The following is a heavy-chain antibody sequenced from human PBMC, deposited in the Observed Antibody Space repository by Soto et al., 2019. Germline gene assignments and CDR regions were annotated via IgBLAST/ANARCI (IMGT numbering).Heavy chain of an antibody. CDR1: GFSFSSYS. V-gene: IGHV3-21*06. CDR2: ISSSGSYI. Sequence: PGGSLRLSCAATGFSFSSYSMNWVRQAPGKGLEWVSTISSSGSYIYYADSVKGRFTISRDNAKNSLYLQMNSLKAEDTAVYFCARDPRGDWSGYFTAEDYWGQGTQVTVSS. D-gene: IGHD3-3*01. CDR3: ARDPRGDWSGYFTAEDY. J-gene: IGHJ4*02.